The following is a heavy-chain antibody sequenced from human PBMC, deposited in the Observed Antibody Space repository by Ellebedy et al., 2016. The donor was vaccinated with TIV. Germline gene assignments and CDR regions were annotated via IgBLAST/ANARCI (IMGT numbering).Heavy chain of an antibody. V-gene: IGHV1-2*02. CDR3: ARADLWVTANSNFDD. J-gene: IGHJ4*02. Sequence: ASVKVSXXASGYTFTGYYVHWVRQPPAQGLEWMGYINPNTGSTKYAPKFQGRVTMTRDTSISTAYVELSRLRSDDTAVFYCARADLWVTANSNFDDWGQGTLVTVSS. CDR1: GYTFTGYY. D-gene: IGHD4-23*01. CDR2: INPNTGST.